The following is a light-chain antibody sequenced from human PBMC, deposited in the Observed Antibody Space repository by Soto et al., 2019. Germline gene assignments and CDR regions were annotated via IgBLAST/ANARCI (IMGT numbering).Light chain of an antibody. CDR2: EVT. V-gene: IGLV2-23*02. CDR3: CSYAPSSTYV. J-gene: IGLJ1*01. CDR1: SSGVGSYNL. Sequence: QSALTQPASVSGSPGQSITISCTGTSSGVGSYNLVSWYQQHPGKAPKLMIYEVTQRPSGVANRFSGSKSGNTASLTISGLQAEDEADYYCCSYAPSSTYVFGPGTKLTVL.